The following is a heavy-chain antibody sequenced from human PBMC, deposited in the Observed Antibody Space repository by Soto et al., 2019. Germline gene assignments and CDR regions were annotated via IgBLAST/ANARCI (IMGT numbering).Heavy chain of an antibody. CDR3: VRQYSGDSSGGLCYHAFDV. CDR2: IYYSGST. D-gene: IGHD2-15*01. Sequence: QVQLQESGPGLVKPSETLSLTCTVSDDSVSSGLYYWGWVRQPPGKGLEWIGYIYYSGSTNYNPSLENRVTMSLATSKNQFSLRLSSVTAADTAVYYCVRQYSGDSSGGLCYHAFDVWGQGTMVTVSS. V-gene: IGHV4-61*01. J-gene: IGHJ3*01. CDR1: DDSVSSGLYY.